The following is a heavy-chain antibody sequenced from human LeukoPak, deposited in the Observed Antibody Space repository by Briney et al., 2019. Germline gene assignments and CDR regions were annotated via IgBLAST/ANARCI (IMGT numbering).Heavy chain of an antibody. CDR1: GFTFDDYA. CDR2: ISWNSGSI. Sequence: PGGSLRLSCAASGFTFDDYAMHWVRQAPGKGLEWVSGISWNSGSIGYADSVKGRFTISRDNAKNSLYLQMNSLRAEDTALYYCAKALHVKRGSYYHPRDAFDIWGQGTMVTVSS. J-gene: IGHJ3*02. CDR3: AKALHVKRGSYYHPRDAFDI. D-gene: IGHD1-26*01. V-gene: IGHV3-9*01.